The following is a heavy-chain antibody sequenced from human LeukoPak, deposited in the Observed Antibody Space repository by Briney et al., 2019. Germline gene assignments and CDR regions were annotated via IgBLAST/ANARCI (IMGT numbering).Heavy chain of an antibody. V-gene: IGHV3-7*01. CDR2: IKFDESET. CDR1: GFTFGRDW. Sequence: GGSLRLSCEASGFTFGRDWMSWVRQAPGKGLEWAATIKFDESETYYVDSVKGRFAVSRDNGQNSLFLQMSSLRVEDTALYFCAKWDFFGDYFTFDPRGQGVLVIVSS. J-gene: IGHJ5*02. CDR3: AKWDFFGDYFTFDP. D-gene: IGHD2/OR15-2a*01.